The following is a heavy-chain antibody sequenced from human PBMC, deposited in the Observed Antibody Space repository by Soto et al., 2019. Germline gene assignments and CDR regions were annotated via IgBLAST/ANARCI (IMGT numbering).Heavy chain of an antibody. Sequence: ASVKVSCKASGYTFTSYGISWVRQAPGQGLEWMGWISAYNGNTNYAQKLQGRVTMTTDTSTSTAYMELRSLRSDDTAVYYCARRGGEYCSSTSCYEMVTFWFDPWGQGTLVTVSS. D-gene: IGHD2-2*01. CDR2: ISAYNGNT. J-gene: IGHJ5*02. CDR1: GYTFTSYG. CDR3: ARRGGEYCSSTSCYEMVTFWFDP. V-gene: IGHV1-18*01.